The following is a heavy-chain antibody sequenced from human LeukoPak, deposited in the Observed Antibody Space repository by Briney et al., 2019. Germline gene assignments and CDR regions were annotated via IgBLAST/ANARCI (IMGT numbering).Heavy chain of an antibody. D-gene: IGHD3-16*01. CDR2: IYYSGST. J-gene: IGHJ4*02. CDR3: ARGDPRLGYSDY. V-gene: IGHV4-59*01. Sequence: SETLSLTCTVSGGSISSYYWGWIRQPPGKGLEWIGYIYYSGSTNYNPSLKSRVTISVDTSKNQFSLKLSSVTAADTAVYYCARGDPRLGYSDYWGQGTLVTVSS. CDR1: GGSISSYY.